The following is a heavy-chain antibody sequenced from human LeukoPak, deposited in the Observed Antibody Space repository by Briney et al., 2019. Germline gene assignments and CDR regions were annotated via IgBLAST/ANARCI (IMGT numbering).Heavy chain of an antibody. V-gene: IGHV3-74*01. Sequence: GGSLRLSCAASGFTFSSYWMHWVRQAPGKGLVWVSRINSDGSSTSYADSVKGRFTISRDNAKNTLYLQMNSLRAEDTAVYYCARGLGITIFGVVSQYSWFDPWGQGTLVTVSS. CDR1: GFTFSSYW. D-gene: IGHD3-3*01. CDR3: ARGLGITIFGVVSQYSWFDP. J-gene: IGHJ5*02. CDR2: INSDGSST.